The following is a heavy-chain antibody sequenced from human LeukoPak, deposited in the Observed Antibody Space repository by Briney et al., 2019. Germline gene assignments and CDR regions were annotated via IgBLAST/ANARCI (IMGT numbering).Heavy chain of an antibody. V-gene: IGHV3-9*01. D-gene: IGHD4-23*01. J-gene: IGHJ4*02. CDR1: GSNLPDYA. CDR3: GKDTSPGGLDS. CDR2: IYWLSQRI. Sequence: TGGSLRLSCVFSGSNLPDYAMHWGPQAPGKGLGGGSGIYWLSQRIDYADSVKGRFTVSRDNAKNSLFLQMNSLRPEDTALYSCGKDTSPGGLDSWGRGTMVIVSS.